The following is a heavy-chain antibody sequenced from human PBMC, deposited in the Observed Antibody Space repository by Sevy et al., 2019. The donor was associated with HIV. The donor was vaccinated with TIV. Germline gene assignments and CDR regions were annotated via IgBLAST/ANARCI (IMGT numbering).Heavy chain of an antibody. Sequence: GGSLRLSCAASGFTVSSKYMSWVRQAPGKGLEWVSVIYSGEYTYYADSVKGRFTISRDISKNTLNLEMNNLRAEDTAIYYCATTSTPLYYYALDVWGQRTTVTASS. J-gene: IGHJ6*02. CDR2: IYSGEYT. CDR1: GFTVSSKY. D-gene: IGHD1-26*01. V-gene: IGHV3-53*01. CDR3: ATTSTPLYYYALDV.